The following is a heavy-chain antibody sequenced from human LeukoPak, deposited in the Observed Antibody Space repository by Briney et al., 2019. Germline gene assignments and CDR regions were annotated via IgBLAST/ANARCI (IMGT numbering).Heavy chain of an antibody. CDR3: AREDDFWSGYTPSYGMDV. D-gene: IGHD3-3*01. Sequence: ASVKVSCKASGGTFSSYAISWVRQAPGLGLEWMGGIIPIFGTANYAQKFQGRVTITADESTSTAYMELSSLRSEDTAVYYCAREDDFWSGYTPSYGMDVWGQGTTVTVSS. J-gene: IGHJ6*02. CDR1: GGTFSSYA. CDR2: IIPIFGTA. V-gene: IGHV1-69*13.